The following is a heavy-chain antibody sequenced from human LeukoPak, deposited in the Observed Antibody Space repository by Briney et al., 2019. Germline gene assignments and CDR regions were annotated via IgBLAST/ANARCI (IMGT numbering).Heavy chain of an antibody. CDR1: GGSISSSSYY. J-gene: IGHJ4*02. D-gene: IGHD1-26*01. Sequence: SETLSLTCTVSGGSISSSSYYWGWIRQPPGKGLEWIGNIYYSGSTYYNPSLESRVTMSLDTSKNQFSLKLSSVTAADTAVYYCARERVGATHFDYWGQGTLVTVSS. CDR2: IYYSGST. CDR3: ARERVGATHFDY. V-gene: IGHV4-39*07.